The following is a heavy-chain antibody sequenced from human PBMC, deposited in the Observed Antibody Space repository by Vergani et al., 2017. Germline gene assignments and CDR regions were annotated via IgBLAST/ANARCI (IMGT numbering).Heavy chain of an antibody. J-gene: IGHJ4*02. CDR3: ARSPELLWFGEFVDY. D-gene: IGHD3-10*01. V-gene: IGHV3-74*02. Sequence: VQLVESGGGLVKPGGSLRLSCAASGFTFSSYWMHWVRQAPGKGLVWVSRINSDGSSTSYADSVKGRFTISRDNAKNTLYLQMNSLRAEDTAVYYCARSPELLWFGEFVDYWGQGTLVTVSS. CDR2: INSDGSST. CDR1: GFTFSSYW.